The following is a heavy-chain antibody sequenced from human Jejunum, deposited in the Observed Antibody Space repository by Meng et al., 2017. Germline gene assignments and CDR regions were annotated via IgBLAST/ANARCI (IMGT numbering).Heavy chain of an antibody. Sequence: ESLKIPCTASVFSFSPYWMHWVRLAPGKGLLWLSRINTDRTITTYADSVKGRFTISRDNAKNTVYLQMNSLRADDTAVYYCAAGLGSFWGQGTLVTVSS. D-gene: IGHD3-16*01. CDR3: AAGLGSF. J-gene: IGHJ4*02. V-gene: IGHV3-74*01. CDR2: INTDRTIT. CDR1: VFSFSPYW.